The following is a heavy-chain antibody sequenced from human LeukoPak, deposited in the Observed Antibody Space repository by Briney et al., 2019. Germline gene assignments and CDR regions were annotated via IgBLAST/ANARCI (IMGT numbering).Heavy chain of an antibody. CDR1: GFTFSSYW. CDR3: ARESQQGWLQFSLDY. D-gene: IGHD5-24*01. J-gene: IGHJ4*02. V-gene: IGHV3-74*01. Sequence: VQLVQSGGGLVQPGGSLRLSCAASGFTFSSYWMHWVRQAPGKGLVWVSRINSDGSSTSYADSVKGRFTISRDNAKNTLYLQMNSLRAEDTAVYYCARESQQGWLQFSLDYWGQGTLVTVCS. CDR2: INSDGSST.